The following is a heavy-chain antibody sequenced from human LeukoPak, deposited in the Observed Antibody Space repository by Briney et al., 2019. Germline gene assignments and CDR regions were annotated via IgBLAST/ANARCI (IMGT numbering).Heavy chain of an antibody. CDR2: IIPILGIA. Sequence: SVRVSCKASGGTFSSYAISWVRQAPGQGLEWMGRIIPILGIANYAQRFQGRVTITADKSTSTAYMELSSLRSEDTAVYYCARDQPHYYGMDVWGQGTTVTVSS. J-gene: IGHJ6*02. CDR1: GGTFSSYA. D-gene: IGHD2-2*01. CDR3: ARDQPHYYGMDV. V-gene: IGHV1-69*04.